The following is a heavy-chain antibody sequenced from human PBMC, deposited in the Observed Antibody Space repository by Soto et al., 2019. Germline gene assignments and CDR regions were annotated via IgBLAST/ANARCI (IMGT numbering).Heavy chain of an antibody. CDR1: GFTFSSYG. V-gene: IGHV3-30*18. CDR2: ISYDGSNK. CDR3: AKGGYYDSSGYYAEYFQH. Sequence: QVQLVESGGGVVQPGRSLRLSCAASGFTFSSYGMHWVRQAPGKGLEWVAVISYDGSNKYYADSVKGRFTISRDNSKNTXXLQMNSLRAEDTAVYYCAKGGYYDSSGYYAEYFQHWGQGTLVTVSS. D-gene: IGHD3-22*01. J-gene: IGHJ1*01.